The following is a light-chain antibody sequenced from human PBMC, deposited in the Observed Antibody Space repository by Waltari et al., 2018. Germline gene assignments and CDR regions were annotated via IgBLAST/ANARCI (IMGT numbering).Light chain of an antibody. J-gene: IGKJ1*01. CDR3: QQYNDWPRT. Sequence: EIVMTQSPATLSVSPGERATLSCRASQSVRSNLAWYQQRPGQAPRLLISGASTRATGIPARFSGSGSGTEFTLTISILQSEDFAVYYCQQYNDWPRTFGQGTRVEVK. CDR2: GAS. CDR1: QSVRSN. V-gene: IGKV3-15*01.